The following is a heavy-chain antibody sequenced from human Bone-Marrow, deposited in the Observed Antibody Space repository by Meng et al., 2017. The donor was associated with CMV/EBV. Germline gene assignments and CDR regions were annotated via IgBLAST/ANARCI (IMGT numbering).Heavy chain of an antibody. CDR1: GFTFDDYA. CDR2: ITWNSGRL. CDR3: ARGYCSSTSCYS. Sequence: LSLTCAASGFTFDDYAMHWVRQAPGKGLEWVSGITWNSGRLVYADSVKGRFTISRDNAKNSLYLQMNSLRAEDTAVYYCARGYCSSTSCYSWGQGTLVTVSS. D-gene: IGHD2-2*01. J-gene: IGHJ5*02. V-gene: IGHV3-9*01.